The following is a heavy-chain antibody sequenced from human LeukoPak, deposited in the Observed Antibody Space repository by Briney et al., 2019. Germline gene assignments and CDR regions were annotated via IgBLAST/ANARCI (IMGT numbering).Heavy chain of an antibody. CDR1: GGSISSGGYY. Sequence: PSETLSLTCTVSGGSISSGGYYWSWIRQPPGKGLEWIGYIYHSGSTYYNPSLKSRVTISVDRSKNQFSLKLSSVTAADTAVYYCAWSVGKYYFDYWGQGTLVTVSS. D-gene: IGHD1-26*01. CDR2: IYHSGST. J-gene: IGHJ4*02. V-gene: IGHV4-30-2*01. CDR3: AWSVGKYYFDY.